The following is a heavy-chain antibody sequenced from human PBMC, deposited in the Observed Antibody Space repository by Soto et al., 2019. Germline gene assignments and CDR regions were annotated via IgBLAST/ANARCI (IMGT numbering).Heavy chain of an antibody. Sequence: QVQLMQSGSEVTKPGASVKVSCKATGYTFTRYGITWVRQAPGQELEWMGWISGDSSDTDHAQRFQGRFTMATDPSTTIAYMELSNLRSDDTAKYDCATGGRYCTSTDCLTGFDFCGQGTLVTVSS. V-gene: IGHV1-18*01. J-gene: IGHJ4*02. CDR2: ISGDSSDT. CDR3: ATGGRYCTSTDCLTGFDF. D-gene: IGHD2-2*01. CDR1: GYTFTRYG.